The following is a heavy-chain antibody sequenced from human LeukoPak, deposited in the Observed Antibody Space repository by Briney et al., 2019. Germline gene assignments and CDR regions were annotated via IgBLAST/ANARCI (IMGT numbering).Heavy chain of an antibody. CDR1: GFTVSSYG. CDR2: FSATDGSA. D-gene: IGHD5-12*01. V-gene: IGHV3-23*01. CDR3: AREVDIVATITGDYYYYGMDV. Sequence: GGSLRLSCAASGFTVSSYGMTWVRVAPGKGLEWVSAFSATDGSAQYAESVKGRFTISRDNSKNSLYLQMNSLRAEDTAVYYCAREVDIVATITGDYYYYGMDVWGQGTTVTASS. J-gene: IGHJ6*02.